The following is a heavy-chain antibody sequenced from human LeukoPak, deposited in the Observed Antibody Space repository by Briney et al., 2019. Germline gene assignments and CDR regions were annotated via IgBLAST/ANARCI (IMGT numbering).Heavy chain of an antibody. CDR1: GFTFSSYA. J-gene: IGHJ4*02. CDR2: ISYDGSNK. Sequence: GGSLRLSCAASGFTFSSYAMHWVRQAPGKGLEWVAVISYDGSNKYYADSVKGRFTISRDNSKNTLYLQMNSLRAEDTAVYYCARDPRLYYYGSGSYFRYWGQGTLVTVSS. D-gene: IGHD3-10*01. V-gene: IGHV3-30-3*01. CDR3: ARDPRLYYYGSGSYFRY.